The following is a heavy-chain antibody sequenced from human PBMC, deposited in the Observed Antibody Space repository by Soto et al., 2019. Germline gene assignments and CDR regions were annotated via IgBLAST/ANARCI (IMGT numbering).Heavy chain of an antibody. CDR2: ISAYNGNT. CDR3: ARSRVVVVPAATRFVWFDP. D-gene: IGHD2-2*01. J-gene: IGHJ5*02. Sequence: ASVKVSCTASGYTFTSYGISWVRQAPGQGLEWMGWISAYNGNTNYAQKLQGRVTMTTDTSTSTAYMELRSLRSDDTAVDYCARSRVVVVPAATRFVWFDPWGQGTLVTVSS. V-gene: IGHV1-18*01. CDR1: GYTFTSYG.